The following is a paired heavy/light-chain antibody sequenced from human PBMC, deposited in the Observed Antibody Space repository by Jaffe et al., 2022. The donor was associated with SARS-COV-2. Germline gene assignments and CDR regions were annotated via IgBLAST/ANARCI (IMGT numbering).Light chain of an antibody. CDR1: QGIRND. Sequence: AIQMTQSPSSLSATVGDRVTITCRASQGIRNDLGWYQQKPGKAPKLLIYAASSLQSGVPSRFRGSGSGTDFTLTISNLQPEDFATYYCLQDYNYPWTFGQGTEVEIK. CDR2: AAS. V-gene: IGKV1-6*01. CDR3: LQDYNYPWT. J-gene: IGKJ1*01.
Heavy chain of an antibody. CDR1: GFTFISHS. J-gene: IGHJ6*02. CDR3: ARQSGDFMEDNGLDV. Sequence: EVQLVESGGGLVEPGGSLRLSCAASGFTFISHSMNWVRQAPGKGLEWVSSISSSGSYIYYGDSVKGRFTISRDNAKNSLYLQMNSLRAEDTAVYYCARQSGDFMEDNGLDVWGQGTTVTVSS. V-gene: IGHV3-21*01. D-gene: IGHD3-3*01. CDR2: ISSSGSYI.